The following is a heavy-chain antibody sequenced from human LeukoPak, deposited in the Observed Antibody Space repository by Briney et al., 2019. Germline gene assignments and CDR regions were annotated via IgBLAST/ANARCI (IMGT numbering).Heavy chain of an antibody. J-gene: IGHJ4*02. V-gene: IGHV4-34*01. CDR2: INHSGST. D-gene: IGHD3-10*01. Sequence: PSETLSLTCAVYGGSFSGYYWSWIRQPPGKGLEWIGEINHSGSTNYNPSLKSRVTISVDTSKNQFSLKLSSVTAADTAVYYCARRVGRLDHWGQGTLVTVSS. CDR3: ARRVGRLDH. CDR1: GGSFSGYY.